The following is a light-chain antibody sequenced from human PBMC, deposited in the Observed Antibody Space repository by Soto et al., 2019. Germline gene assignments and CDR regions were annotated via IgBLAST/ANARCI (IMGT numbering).Light chain of an antibody. CDR1: SSDVGRSNH. Sequence: LTQPASVSGSPGQSITISCTGTSSDVGRSNHVFWYQQHPGKAPKLIIYEVSSRPSGVSNRFSGSKSGNTASLTISGLQAEDEADYFCASFRSGTILVFGSGTKVTVL. V-gene: IGLV2-14*01. J-gene: IGLJ1*01. CDR2: EVS. CDR3: ASFRSGTILV.